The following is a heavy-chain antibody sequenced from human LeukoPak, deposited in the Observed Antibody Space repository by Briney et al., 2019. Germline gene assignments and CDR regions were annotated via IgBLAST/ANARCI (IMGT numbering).Heavy chain of an antibody. J-gene: IGHJ5*02. CDR1: GFTFSTYN. V-gene: IGHV3-21*01. CDR2: ISSSSYI. D-gene: IGHD4-17*01. Sequence: GGSLRLSCEASGFTFSTYNMNWVRQAPGKGLEWVSSISSSSYIYYADSVKGRFTISRDNAKNSLYLQMNSLRAEDTAVYYCARGMTTVTTWFDPWGQGTLVTVSS. CDR3: ARGMTTVTTWFDP.